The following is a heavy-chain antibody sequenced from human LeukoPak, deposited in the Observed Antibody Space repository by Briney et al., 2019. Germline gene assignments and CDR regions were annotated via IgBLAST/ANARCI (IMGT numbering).Heavy chain of an antibody. CDR2: ISAYNGNT. D-gene: IGHD6-19*01. CDR3: ARSQWLDNFDY. V-gene: IGHV1-18*01. Sequence: ASVRVSCKASGYTFTSYGISWVRQAPGQGLEWMGWISAYNGNTNYAQKLQGRVTVTTDTSTSTAYMELRSLRSDDTAVYYCARSQWLDNFDYWGQGTLVTVSS. J-gene: IGHJ4*02. CDR1: GYTFTSYG.